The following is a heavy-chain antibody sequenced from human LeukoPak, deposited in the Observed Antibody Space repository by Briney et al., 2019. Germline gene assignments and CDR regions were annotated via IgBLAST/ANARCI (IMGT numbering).Heavy chain of an antibody. V-gene: IGHV3-15*01. D-gene: IGHD2-2*01. J-gene: IGHJ6*03. CDR1: GFTFSNAW. CDR2: IKSKTDGGTT. CDR3: TTDIPTPLGYCSSTSCYMDV. Sequence: GGSLRLSCAASGFTFSNAWMSWVRQAPGKGLEWVGRIKSKTDGGTTDYAAPVKGRFTISRDDSKNTLYLQMNSLKTEDTAVYYCTTDIPTPLGYCSSTSCYMDVWGKGTTVTVSS.